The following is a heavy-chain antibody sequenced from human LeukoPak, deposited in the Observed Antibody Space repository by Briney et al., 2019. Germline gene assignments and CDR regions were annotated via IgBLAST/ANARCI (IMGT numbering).Heavy chain of an antibody. Sequence: ASVKVSCKASGYTFTSYGISWVRQAPGQGLEWMGWISAYNDNTNYAQKPQGRVTMTTDTSTSTAYMELRSLRSDDTAVYYCARGGGSDVLRYFDWSANWFDPWGQGTLVTVSS. V-gene: IGHV1-18*01. CDR3: ARGGGSDVLRYFDWSANWFDP. D-gene: IGHD3-9*01. CDR2: ISAYNDNT. CDR1: GYTFTSYG. J-gene: IGHJ5*02.